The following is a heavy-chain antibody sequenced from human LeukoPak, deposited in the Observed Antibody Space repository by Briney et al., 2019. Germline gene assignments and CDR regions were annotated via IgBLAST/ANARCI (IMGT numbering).Heavy chain of an antibody. Sequence: PSETLSLTCTVSGVSISRSSYYWGWIRQPPGKGLEWIGSIYSSGSTYYKPSLKSRVTISVDTSKNQTSLKLSSVTAADTAVYYCARDPAAAGKGAWFDPWGQGTLVTVSS. V-gene: IGHV4-39*02. J-gene: IGHJ5*02. CDR1: GVSISRSSYY. CDR3: ARDPAAAGKGAWFDP. CDR2: IYSSGST. D-gene: IGHD6-13*01.